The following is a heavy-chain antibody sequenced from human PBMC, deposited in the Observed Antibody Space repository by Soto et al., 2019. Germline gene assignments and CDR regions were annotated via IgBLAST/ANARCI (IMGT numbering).Heavy chain of an antibody. CDR3: ARGLVGALDY. V-gene: IGHV1-18*04. J-gene: IGHJ4*02. CDR2: INAYHGNT. Sequence: EASVKVSCKASGYTFTTYNINWVRQAPGHGLEWMGWINAYHGNTNYAQKLQGRVTMTTDTSTSTAYMELRSLRFDDTAVYYCARGLVGALDYWGQGSLVTVSS. D-gene: IGHD1-26*01. CDR1: GYTFTTYN.